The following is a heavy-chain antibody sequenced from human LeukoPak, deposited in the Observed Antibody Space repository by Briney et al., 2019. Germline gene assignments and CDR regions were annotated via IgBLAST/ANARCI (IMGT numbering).Heavy chain of an antibody. V-gene: IGHV3-30*04. CDR3: VRDGVGATTYFGYFDH. Sequence: GRSLRLSCAVSGFTFSSYAMHWVRQAPGKGLEWVAVISYDGSKKYYADSVKGRFTISRDNSKNTLYLQMNSLRAEDTAVYCCVRDGVGATTYFGYFDHWGQGNLVTVSS. CDR2: ISYDGSKK. J-gene: IGHJ4*02. D-gene: IGHD1-26*01. CDR1: GFTFSSYA.